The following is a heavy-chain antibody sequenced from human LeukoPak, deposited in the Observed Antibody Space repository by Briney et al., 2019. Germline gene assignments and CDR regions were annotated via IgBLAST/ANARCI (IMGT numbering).Heavy chain of an antibody. CDR3: GITAGTDEYFQH. V-gene: IGHV1-8*03. Sequence: GASVKVSCKAAGYTFTSYDINWVRQATGQGLEWMGWMNPNSGNTGYAQKFQGRVTITRNTSISTAYMELSSLRSEDTAVYYCGITAGTDEYFQHWGQGTLVTVS. CDR1: GYTFTSYD. CDR2: MNPNSGNT. D-gene: IGHD1-14*01. J-gene: IGHJ1*01.